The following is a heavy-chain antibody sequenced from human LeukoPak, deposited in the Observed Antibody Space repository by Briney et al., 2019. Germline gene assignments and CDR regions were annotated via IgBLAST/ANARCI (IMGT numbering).Heavy chain of an antibody. Sequence: GGSLRLSCAASGFTFSSYWMSWVRQAPGKGLEWVANIKQDGSEKYYVDSVKGRFTISRDNAKNSLYLQMNSLRAEDTAVYYCAQSHYYGSGSYDYWGQGTLVTVSS. CDR2: IKQDGSEK. V-gene: IGHV3-7*03. CDR1: GFTFSSYW. CDR3: AQSHYYGSGSYDY. D-gene: IGHD3-10*01. J-gene: IGHJ4*02.